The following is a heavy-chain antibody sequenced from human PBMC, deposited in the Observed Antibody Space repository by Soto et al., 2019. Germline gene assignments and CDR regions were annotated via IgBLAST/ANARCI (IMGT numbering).Heavy chain of an antibody. J-gene: IGHJ4*02. V-gene: IGHV3-49*04. Sequence: GGSLRLSCTASGFTFGDYAMSWDRQAPGKGLGWVGFIRSKAYGGTTEYAASVKGRFTISRDDSKSIAYLQMNSLKTEDTAVYYCTSDSSRWYPYFDYWGQGTLVTVS. CDR2: IRSKAYGGTT. CDR3: TSDSSRWYPYFDY. D-gene: IGHD6-19*01. CDR1: GFTFGDYA.